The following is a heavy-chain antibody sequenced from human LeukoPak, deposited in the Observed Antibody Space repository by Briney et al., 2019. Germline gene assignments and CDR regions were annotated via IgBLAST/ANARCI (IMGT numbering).Heavy chain of an antibody. V-gene: IGHV3-33*01. Sequence: VGSLRLSCAAAGFTFNHYGMHWVREAPGKGLEWVAVIWGRGAMKYYADSVKGRFTISRDASEKQVFLQMNSLKPEDTAVWFCARDAQRGYDYSNSLKYWGQGTPVTVST. D-gene: IGHD4-11*01. CDR3: ARDAQRGYDYSNSLKY. J-gene: IGHJ4*02. CDR1: GFTFNHYG. CDR2: IWGRGAMK.